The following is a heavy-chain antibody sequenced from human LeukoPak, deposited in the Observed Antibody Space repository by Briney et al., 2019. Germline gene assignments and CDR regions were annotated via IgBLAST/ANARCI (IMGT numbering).Heavy chain of an antibody. Sequence: GSLRLSCTASGFTFGDYAMSWVRQAPGKGLEWIGEINHSGSTNFSPSLKSRVTMSVDTPNHRFSLKLSSVTAADTAVYYCARDRRGYNDYWGQGTLVTVSS. V-gene: IGHV4-34*01. D-gene: IGHD5-12*01. CDR3: ARDRRGYNDY. J-gene: IGHJ4*02. CDR2: INHSGST. CDR1: GFTFGDYA.